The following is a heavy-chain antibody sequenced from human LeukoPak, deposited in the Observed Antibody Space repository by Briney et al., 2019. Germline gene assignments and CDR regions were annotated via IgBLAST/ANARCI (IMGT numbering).Heavy chain of an antibody. Sequence: PSETLSLTCTVSGGSISSYYWSWIRQPPGKGLEWIGYIYYSGSTNYNPSLKSRVTISVDTSKNQFSLKLSSVTAADTAVYYCARVIHETYYYGSGSSSYYGMDVWSQGTTVTVSS. D-gene: IGHD3-10*01. V-gene: IGHV4-59*01. J-gene: IGHJ6*02. CDR3: ARVIHETYYYGSGSSSYYGMDV. CDR2: IYYSGST. CDR1: GGSISSYY.